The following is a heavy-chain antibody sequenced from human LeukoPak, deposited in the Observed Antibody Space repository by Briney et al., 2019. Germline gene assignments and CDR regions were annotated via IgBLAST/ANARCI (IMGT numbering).Heavy chain of an antibody. J-gene: IGHJ4*02. V-gene: IGHV1-8*01. CDR3: ARVVSVVVITSFDY. D-gene: IGHD3-22*01. CDR1: GYTFTSYD. Sequence: ASVKVSCKASGYTFTSYDINWVRQATGQGLEWMGWMDPNSGNTGYAQKFQGRVTMTRNTSISTAYMELSSLRSEDTAVYYCARVVSVVVITSFDYWGQGTLVTVSS. CDR2: MDPNSGNT.